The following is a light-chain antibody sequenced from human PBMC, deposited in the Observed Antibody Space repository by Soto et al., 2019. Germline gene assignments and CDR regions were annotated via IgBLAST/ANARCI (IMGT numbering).Light chain of an antibody. J-gene: IGLJ1*01. Sequence: QSVLTQPRSVSGSPGQSVTISCTGTSSDVGDYNYVSWYQQHPGKAPKLMIYDVSKRPSGVPDRFSGSKSGNTASLTISGLQAEDEADYYCCSYAGSRYVFGTGTKLTVL. CDR1: SSDVGDYNY. CDR3: CSYAGSRYV. V-gene: IGLV2-11*01. CDR2: DVS.